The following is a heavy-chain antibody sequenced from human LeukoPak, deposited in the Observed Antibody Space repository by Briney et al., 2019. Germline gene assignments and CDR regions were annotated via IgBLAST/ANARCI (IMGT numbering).Heavy chain of an antibody. D-gene: IGHD4-17*01. CDR3: AREDYGIDY. CDR2: IYYSGST. J-gene: IGHJ4*02. V-gene: IGHV4-61*01. Sequence: PSETLSLTCTVSAYSISSGYFWGWIRQPPGKGLDWIGYIYYSGSTRYNPSLKSRVTISIDTSKNQFSLELSSVTAADTAVYYCAREDYGIDYWGQGTLVTVSS. CDR1: AYSISSGYF.